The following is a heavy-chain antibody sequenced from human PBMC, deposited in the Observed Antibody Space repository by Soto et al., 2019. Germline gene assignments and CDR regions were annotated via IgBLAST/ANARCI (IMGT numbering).Heavy chain of an antibody. CDR3: ARERIAARRTLDY. V-gene: IGHV3-33*01. D-gene: IGHD6-6*01. CDR1: AFTVSNYA. J-gene: IGHJ4*02. CDR2: IWSDGSNE. Sequence: QVYLVESWGGVVQPGRSLRLSCEASAFTVSNYAMHWVRQAPGRGLEWVALIWSDGSNEHYADSLKGRFTISRDNSKNTVYLQMNSLTADDTAVYYCARERIAARRTLDYWGQGTLVTVSS.